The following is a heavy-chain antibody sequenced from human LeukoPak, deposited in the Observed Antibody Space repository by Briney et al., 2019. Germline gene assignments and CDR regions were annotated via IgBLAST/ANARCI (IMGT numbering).Heavy chain of an antibody. J-gene: IGHJ4*02. V-gene: IGHV3-9*01. CDR2: ISWNSGSI. CDR1: GFTFDDYA. D-gene: IGHD3-10*01. CDR3: AGSSSFDY. Sequence: PGGSPRLSCAASGFTFDDYAMHWVRQAPGKGLEWVSGISWNSGSIGYADSVKGRFTISRDNAKNTLYLQMNSLRAEDTAVYYCAGSSSFDYWGQGTLVTVSS.